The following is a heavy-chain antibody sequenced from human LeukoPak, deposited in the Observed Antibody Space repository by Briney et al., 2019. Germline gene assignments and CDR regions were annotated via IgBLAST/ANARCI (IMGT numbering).Heavy chain of an antibody. V-gene: IGHV3-21*01. Sequence: GGSLRLSCAASGFTFSTYSMNWLRLAPGKGLEWVSSISPDSNYKYYVDSVKGRFTISRYNAKSSLYLQMNSLRAEDTAVYYCVRGGYRGFDYEYWGQGTLVTVSS. CDR1: GFTFSTYS. J-gene: IGHJ4*02. CDR2: ISPDSNYK. D-gene: IGHD5-12*01. CDR3: VRGGYRGFDYEY.